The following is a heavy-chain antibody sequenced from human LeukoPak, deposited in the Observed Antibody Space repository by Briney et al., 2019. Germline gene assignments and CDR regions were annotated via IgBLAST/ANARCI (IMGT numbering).Heavy chain of an antibody. J-gene: IGHJ4*02. Sequence: SETLSLTCTVSGGSISSYYWSWIRQRPGKGLEWIGYVYYSGSINYSPSLNSRLTISVDTSKNQFSLKLSSVTAADTAVYYCARGGYYFDYWGQGTLVTISS. V-gene: IGHV4-59*01. D-gene: IGHD3-10*01. CDR2: VYYSGSI. CDR1: GGSISSYY. CDR3: ARGGYYFDY.